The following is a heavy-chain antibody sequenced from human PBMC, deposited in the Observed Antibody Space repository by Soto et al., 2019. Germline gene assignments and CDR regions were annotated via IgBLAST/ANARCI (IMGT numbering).Heavy chain of an antibody. D-gene: IGHD3-16*01. V-gene: IGHV4-61*08. Sequence: PSETLSFTCSVSGDSVSSGDYYWSWIRQPPGKGLEWIGHVYFSGSTNYIPSLKSRPTMSVDTAKNQFSLKLNSVTAADTAVYYCARIPVDTYMIYWSDPWGQGTQVTVSS. J-gene: IGHJ5*02. CDR3: ARIPVDTYMIYWSDP. CDR1: GDSVSSGDYY. CDR2: VYFSGST.